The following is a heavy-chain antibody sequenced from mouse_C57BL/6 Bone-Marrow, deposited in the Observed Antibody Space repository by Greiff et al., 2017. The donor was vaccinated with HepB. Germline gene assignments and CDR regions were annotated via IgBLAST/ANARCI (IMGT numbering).Heavy chain of an antibody. CDR2: ISSGGSYT. Sequence: EVQRVESGGDLVKPGGSLKLSCAASGFTFSSYGMSWVRQTPDKRLEWVATISSGGSYTYYPDSVKGRFTISRDNAKNTLYLQMSSLKSEDTAMYYCARPYSNSSWFAFWGQGTLVTVSA. CDR1: GFTFSSYG. V-gene: IGHV5-6*01. J-gene: IGHJ3*01. D-gene: IGHD2-5*01. CDR3: ARPYSNSSWFAF.